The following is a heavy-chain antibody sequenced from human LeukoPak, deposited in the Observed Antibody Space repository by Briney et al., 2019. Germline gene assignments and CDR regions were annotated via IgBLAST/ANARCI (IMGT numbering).Heavy chain of an antibody. J-gene: IGHJ4*02. CDR3: ARKDGDY. CDR1: GASISSFH. V-gene: IGHV4-4*07. Sequence: SETLSLTCTVSGASISSFHWTWIRQPAGKGLEWIGLIYRSGSTIYNPSLKSRVAMSVDMTKNQLSLKLSSVTAADTAMYYCARKDGDYWGQGTLVTVSS. CDR2: IYRSGST.